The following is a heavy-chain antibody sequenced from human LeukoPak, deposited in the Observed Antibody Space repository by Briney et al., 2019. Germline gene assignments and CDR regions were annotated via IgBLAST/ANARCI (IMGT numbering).Heavy chain of an antibody. V-gene: IGHV3-23*01. CDR1: GFTFSSYA. D-gene: IGHD6-13*01. CDR3: AKDSSSWYLQDY. J-gene: IGHJ4*02. Sequence: GGSLRLSCAASGFTFSSYAMSWVRQAPGKGLGWVSAISGSGGSTYYADSVKGRFTISRDNSKNTLYLQMNSLRAEDTAVYYCAKDSSSWYLQDYWGQGTLVTVSS. CDR2: ISGSGGST.